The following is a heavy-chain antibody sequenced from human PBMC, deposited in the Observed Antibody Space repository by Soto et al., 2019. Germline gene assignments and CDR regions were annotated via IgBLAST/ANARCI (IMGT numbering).Heavy chain of an antibody. CDR1: GFTFSNAW. D-gene: IGHD3-22*01. J-gene: IGHJ4*02. Sequence: GGSLRLSCAASGFTFSNAWMSWVRQAPGKGLEWVGRIKSKTDGGTTDYAAPVKGRFTISRDDSKNTLYLQMNSLKTEDTAVYYCTTEREIYDSGGYYSGYSDFDYWDQGTLVTVSS. CDR2: IKSKTDGGTT. V-gene: IGHV3-15*01. CDR3: TTEREIYDSGGYYSGYSDFDY.